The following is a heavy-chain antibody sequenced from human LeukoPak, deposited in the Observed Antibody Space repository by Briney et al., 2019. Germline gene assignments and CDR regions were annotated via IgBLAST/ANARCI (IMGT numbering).Heavy chain of an antibody. CDR1: GGSISRYY. D-gene: IGHD1-1*01. CDR3: AREGTAGTNLNWFDP. Sequence: SETLSLTCTVSGGSISRYYWSWTRQPPGKGLEWIGYISYSGSTNFNPSLKSRVTISVDTSKNQFSLKLSSVTAADTAVYYCAREGTAGTNLNWFDPWGQGTLVTVSS. V-gene: IGHV4-59*01. CDR2: ISYSGST. J-gene: IGHJ5*02.